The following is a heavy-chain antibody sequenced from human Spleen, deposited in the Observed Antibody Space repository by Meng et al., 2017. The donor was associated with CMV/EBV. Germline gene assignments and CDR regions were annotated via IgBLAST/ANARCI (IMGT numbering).Heavy chain of an antibody. V-gene: IGHV4-39*07. CDR1: GGSISSSSYY. D-gene: IGHD3-10*01. Sequence: QLRLQESGPGLVKPSGTLSLTCTVSGGSISSSSYYWGWIRQPPGKGLEWIGSIYYSGSTYYNPSLKSRVTISVDTSKNQFSLKLSSVTAADTAVYYCARVNPAVGSGSYYFDYWGQGTLVTVSS. CDR3: ARVNPAVGSGSYYFDY. CDR2: IYYSGST. J-gene: IGHJ4*02.